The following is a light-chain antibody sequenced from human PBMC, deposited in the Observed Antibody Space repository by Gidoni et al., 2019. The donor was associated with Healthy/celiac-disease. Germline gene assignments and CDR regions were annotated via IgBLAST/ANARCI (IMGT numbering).Light chain of an antibody. CDR1: QGISSY. V-gene: IGKV1-8*01. CDR3: QQYYSYPGT. Sequence: DPVSITCRASQGISSYLAWYQQKPGKAPKLLIYAASTLQSGVPSRFSGSGSGTDFTLTISCLQSEDFATDYCQQYYSYPGTFHQGTKVEIK. CDR2: AAS. J-gene: IGKJ1*01.